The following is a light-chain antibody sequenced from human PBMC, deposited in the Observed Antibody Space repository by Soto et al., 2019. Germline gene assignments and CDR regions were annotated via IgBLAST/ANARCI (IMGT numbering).Light chain of an antibody. J-gene: IGKJ1*01. CDR1: QSINGW. V-gene: IGKV1-5*03. CDR3: HQYHNFPRT. CDR2: KAS. Sequence: DLQMTHSPSTLSASVGDRVTITCRASQSINGWLAWYQQKPGQAPNLLIYKASTLESGVPSRFSGSGSGTEFTLTVSSLQPDDFATYYCHQYHNFPRTFGQGTKVDIK.